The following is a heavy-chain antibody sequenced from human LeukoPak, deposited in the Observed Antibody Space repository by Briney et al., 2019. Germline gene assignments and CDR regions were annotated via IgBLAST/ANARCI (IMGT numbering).Heavy chain of an antibody. J-gene: IGHJ6*02. Sequence: GSRRLSCAASGFTFSSYWMSWIRQPPGKGLEWIGYIYYSGSTNYNPSLKSRVTISVDTSKNQFSLKLSSVTAADTAVYYCARDLERNHYYYGMDVWGQGTTVTVSS. CDR3: ARDLERNHYYYGMDV. V-gene: IGHV4-59*01. CDR2: IYYSGST. CDR1: GFTFSSYW. D-gene: IGHD1-1*01.